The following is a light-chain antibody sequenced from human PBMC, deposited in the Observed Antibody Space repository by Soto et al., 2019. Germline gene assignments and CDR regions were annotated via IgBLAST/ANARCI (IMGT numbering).Light chain of an antibody. CDR2: GAS. CDR1: QSVTRNY. J-gene: IGKJ1*01. Sequence: EIVLTQSPGTLSLSPGERGTLSCRASQSVTRNYVAWYQQKPVQAPRLLIYGASSRATGIPDRFSGSGSGTDFTLTINRLEPEDFAFYYCQQYGSSQTFGQGNKVEIK. V-gene: IGKV3-20*01. CDR3: QQYGSSQT.